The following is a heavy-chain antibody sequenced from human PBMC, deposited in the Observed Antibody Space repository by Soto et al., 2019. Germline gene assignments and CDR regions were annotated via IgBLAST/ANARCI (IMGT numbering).Heavy chain of an antibody. CDR1: GGSISNYY. D-gene: IGHD2-2*01. CDR3: ARQNVVVPTAMPHNWFDP. J-gene: IGHJ5*02. CDR2: VYYSGST. V-gene: IGHV4-59*08. Sequence: SETLSLTCAVSGGSISNYYWNWIRQPIGKGLEWIGYVYYSGSTNSNPSLKSRVTMSVDTSRNQVSLKLSSVTAADTAVYYCARQNVVVPTAMPHNWFDPWGQGTLVTVSS.